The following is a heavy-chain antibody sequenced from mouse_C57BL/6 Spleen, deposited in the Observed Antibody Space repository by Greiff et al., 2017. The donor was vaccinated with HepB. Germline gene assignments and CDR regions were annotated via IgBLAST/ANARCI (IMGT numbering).Heavy chain of an antibody. V-gene: IGHV7-3*01. CDR2: IRNKANGYTT. D-gene: IGHD2-1*01. CDR1: GFTFTDYY. Sequence: EVQVVESGGGLVQPGGSLSLSCAASGFTFTDYYMSWVRQPPGKALEWLGFIRNKANGYTTEYSASVKGRFTISRDNSQSILYLQMNALRAEDSATYYCARYTYGNFSWYFDVWGTGTTVTVSS. CDR3: ARYTYGNFSWYFDV. J-gene: IGHJ1*03.